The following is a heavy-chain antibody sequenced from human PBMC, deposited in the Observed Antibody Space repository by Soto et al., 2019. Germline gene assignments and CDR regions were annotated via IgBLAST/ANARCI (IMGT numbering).Heavy chain of an antibody. J-gene: IGHJ4*02. CDR2: IYYTGTT. D-gene: IGHD2-2*01. Sequence: SETLSLTCTVSNDSVLTSIYYWAWIRQPPGKGLEWIGTIYYTGTTYYNPSLQSRVTISIDTSKNQFSLNLNSVAAADTAVYYCARNWNLALVPAAYFDSWGQGTMVTVSS. V-gene: IGHV4-39*01. CDR1: NDSVLTSIYY. CDR3: ARNWNLALVPAAYFDS.